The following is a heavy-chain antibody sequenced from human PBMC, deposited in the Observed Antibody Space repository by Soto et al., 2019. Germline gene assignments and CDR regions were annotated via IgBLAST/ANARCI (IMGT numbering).Heavy chain of an antibody. CDR1: GYSFTSYW. D-gene: IGHD2-2*01. J-gene: IGHJ6*02. CDR2: IYPGDSDT. Sequence: GESLKISCKGSGYSFTSYWIGWVRQMPGKDLEWMGIIYPGDSDTRYSPSFQGQVTISADKSISTAYLQWSSLKASDTAMYYCARTGRYCSSTSCFPDYYYGMDVWGQGATVTVSS. V-gene: IGHV5-51*01. CDR3: ARTGRYCSSTSCFPDYYYGMDV.